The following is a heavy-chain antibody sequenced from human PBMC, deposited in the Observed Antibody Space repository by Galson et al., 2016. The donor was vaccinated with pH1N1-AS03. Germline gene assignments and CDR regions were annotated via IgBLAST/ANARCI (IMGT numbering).Heavy chain of an antibody. CDR2: IYDSGST. V-gene: IGHV4-31*03. CDR1: GGSISSGNYF. D-gene: IGHD3-10*02. CDR3: ARERQWVSGDSGPRYGMDV. Sequence: TLSLTCTVSGGSISSGNYFWNWIRQHPGKGLEWIGLIYDSGSTFYNPSLKSRVSISVDTSKNQFSLKLNSVTAADTAVYYCARERQWVSGDSGPRYGMDVWGQGTTVTVS. J-gene: IGHJ6*02.